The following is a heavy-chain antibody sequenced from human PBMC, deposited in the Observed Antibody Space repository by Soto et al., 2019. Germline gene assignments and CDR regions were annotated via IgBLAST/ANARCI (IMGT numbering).Heavy chain of an antibody. CDR2: ISYDGGQK. D-gene: IGHD1-26*01. CDR3: VKEGVTTLDY. Sequence: GGSLRLSCVGSGFTFSSYAIHWARQAPGKGLEWVADISYDGGQKHYADSVKGRFTISRDNSKNTLYLQLNSLIPEDTAFYYCVKEGVTTLDYWGQGTLVTVSS. V-gene: IGHV3-30*18. CDR1: GFTFSSYA. J-gene: IGHJ4*02.